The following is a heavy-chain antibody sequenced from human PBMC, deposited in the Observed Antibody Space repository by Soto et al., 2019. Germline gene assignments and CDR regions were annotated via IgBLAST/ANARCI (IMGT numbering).Heavy chain of an antibody. CDR1: GFTFGSYS. CDR3: ARAKKDDFWSGYYDYYYYYYMDV. V-gene: IGHV3-48*01. Sequence: GGSLRLSCAASGFTFGSYSMNWVRQAPGKGLEWVSYISSSSSTIYYADSVKGRFTISRDNAKNSLYLQMNSPRAEDTAVYYCARAKKDDFWSGYYDYYYYYYMDVWGKGTTVTVS. CDR2: ISSSSSTI. J-gene: IGHJ6*03. D-gene: IGHD3-3*01.